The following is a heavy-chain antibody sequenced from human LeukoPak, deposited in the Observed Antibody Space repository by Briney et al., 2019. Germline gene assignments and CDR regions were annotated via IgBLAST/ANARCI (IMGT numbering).Heavy chain of an antibody. J-gene: IGHJ4*02. D-gene: IGHD6-13*01. CDR1: GYTFTSYD. Sequence: ASVKVSCKASGYTFTSYDINWVRQATGQRLEWMGWINAGNGNTKYSQKFQGRVTITRDTSASTAYMELSSLRSEDTAVYYCARWRGYSSSWYSADYWGQGTLVTVSS. V-gene: IGHV1-3*01. CDR3: ARWRGYSSSWYSADY. CDR2: INAGNGNT.